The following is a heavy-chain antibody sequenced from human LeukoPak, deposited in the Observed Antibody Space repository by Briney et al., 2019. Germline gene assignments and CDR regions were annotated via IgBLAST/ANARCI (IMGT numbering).Heavy chain of an antibody. J-gene: IGHJ4*02. V-gene: IGHV4-34*01. CDR1: GGSFSGYY. Sequence: PSETLSLTCAVYGGSFSGYYRSWIRQPPGKGLEWIGEINHSGSTNYNPSLKSRVTISVDTSKNQFSLKLSSVTAADTAVYYCARGLSSGWYKDPEKYFDYWGQGTLVTVSS. D-gene: IGHD6-19*01. CDR2: INHSGST. CDR3: ARGLSSGWYKDPEKYFDY.